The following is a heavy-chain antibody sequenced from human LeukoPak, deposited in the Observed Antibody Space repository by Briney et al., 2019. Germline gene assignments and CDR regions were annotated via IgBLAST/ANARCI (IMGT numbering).Heavy chain of an antibody. CDR2: ISGSGDST. Sequence: GGSLRLSCAVSGLTFSSSWMDWVRQARGQGLEWVSAISGSGDSTYYGDSVKGRFTISRDNSKNTLYLQMNSLRAEDTAVYYCAKTRPLDSSSWSHGDYWGQGTLVTVSS. CDR1: GLTFSSSW. D-gene: IGHD6-13*01. CDR3: AKTRPLDSSSWSHGDY. J-gene: IGHJ4*02. V-gene: IGHV3-23*01.